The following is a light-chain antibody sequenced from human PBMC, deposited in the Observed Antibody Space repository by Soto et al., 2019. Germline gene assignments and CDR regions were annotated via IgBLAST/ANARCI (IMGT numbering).Light chain of an antibody. J-gene: IGLJ2*01. Sequence: QSVLTQSPSASGTPGQRVTISCSGSRSNIGTYTVNWYQQLPGTAPTLLIYRNHQRPSGVPDRFSGSKSGTSASLAISGPQSEDAADYYCAAWDDSLRAVVFGGRTKLTVL. CDR3: AAWDDSLRAVV. CDR2: RNH. V-gene: IGLV1-44*01. CDR1: RSNIGTYT.